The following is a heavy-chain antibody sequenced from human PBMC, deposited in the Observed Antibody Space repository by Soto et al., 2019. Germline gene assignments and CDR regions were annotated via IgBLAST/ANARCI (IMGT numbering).Heavy chain of an antibody. D-gene: IGHD6-19*01. J-gene: IGHJ4*02. CDR2: IYHTGST. Sequence: QVQLQESGPGLVKPSETLSLTCSVSAGSLSNYYWTWIRQSPGMGLEWIGEIYHTGSTKYNPSLKSRVVISVDMSKNQFSRTLSSVTPADTAVYYCARGGRGSGLYFLYYFDLWGQGTLITVSS. CDR3: ARGGRGSGLYFLYYFDL. CDR1: AGSLSNYY. V-gene: IGHV4-59*01.